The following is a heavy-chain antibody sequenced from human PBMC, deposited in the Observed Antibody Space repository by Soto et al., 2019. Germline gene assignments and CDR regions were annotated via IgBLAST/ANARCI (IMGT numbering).Heavy chain of an antibody. Sequence: QVQLVQSGAEEKKPGASVKVSCKASGYTFTSYAMHWVRQAPGQRLEWMGWINAGNGNTKYSQKFQGRVTITRDTSANTAYMELSSLRSEDTAVYYCAREGSYGEEDAFDIWGQGTMVTVSS. CDR2: INAGNGNT. V-gene: IGHV1-3*05. J-gene: IGHJ3*02. CDR3: AREGSYGEEDAFDI. CDR1: GYTFTSYA. D-gene: IGHD4-17*01.